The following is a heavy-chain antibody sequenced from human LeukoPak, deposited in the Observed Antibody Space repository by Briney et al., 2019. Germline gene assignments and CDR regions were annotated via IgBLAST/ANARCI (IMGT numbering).Heavy chain of an antibody. D-gene: IGHD2-2*01. CDR1: GFTFSTYS. J-gene: IGHJ4*02. Sequence: GGSLRLSCAASGFTFSTYSMNWVRQAPGKGLEWVSYISPRGDTIYYTDSVKGRFTVSRDTSKNTLYLQMNSLRAEDMAVYYCAKDQEYCSSTSCYGGDYFDYWGQGTLVTVSS. V-gene: IGHV3-48*01. CDR2: ISPRGDTI. CDR3: AKDQEYCSSTSCYGGDYFDY.